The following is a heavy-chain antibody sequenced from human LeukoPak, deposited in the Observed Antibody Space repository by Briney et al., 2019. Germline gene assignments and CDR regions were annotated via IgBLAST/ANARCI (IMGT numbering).Heavy chain of an antibody. J-gene: IGHJ4*01. V-gene: IGHV3-48*01. CDR2: ISSSDTR. CDR1: GFTFRRYN. Sequence: GGSLRLSCAASGFTFRRYNMNWVRQAPGKGPEWVSYISSSDTRYYADSVKGRFTISRDNAKNSLYLQMNSLRAEDTAIYYCARELSSYDFWLWGHGTLVTVSS. CDR3: ARELSSYDFWL. D-gene: IGHD3-3*01.